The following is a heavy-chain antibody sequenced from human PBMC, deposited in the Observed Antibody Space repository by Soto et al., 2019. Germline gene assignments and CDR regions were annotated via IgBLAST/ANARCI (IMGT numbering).Heavy chain of an antibody. V-gene: IGHV3-23*01. Sequence: EVQLLESGGGLVQPGGSLRLSCATSGFTFGNYAMSWVRQAPGKGLEWGSGITGGGGFTNYADPVKGRFTISRDNSWNTRYLQLHSLRAEDTAVYYCAILLAAAASWDAFDIWGQGTMVTVSS. CDR1: GFTFGNYA. D-gene: IGHD6-25*01. J-gene: IGHJ3*02. CDR2: ITGGGGFT. CDR3: AILLAAAASWDAFDI.